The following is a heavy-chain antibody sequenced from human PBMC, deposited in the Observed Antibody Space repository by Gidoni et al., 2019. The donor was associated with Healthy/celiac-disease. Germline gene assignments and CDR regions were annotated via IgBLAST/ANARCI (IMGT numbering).Heavy chain of an antibody. CDR2: SYHSGST. D-gene: IGHD5-12*01. V-gene: IGHV4-4*02. CDR1: GGSISSSNW. J-gene: IGHJ6*02. Sequence: QVQLQESGPGLVKPSGTLSLTCPVSGGSISSSNWWSWVRQPPGKGLEWIGESYHSGSTHYNPALKSRVTISVDKSKNQFSLKLSSVTAADTAVYYCARAGYSGYDASYYYYGMDVWGQGTTVTVSS. CDR3: ARAGYSGYDASYYYYGMDV.